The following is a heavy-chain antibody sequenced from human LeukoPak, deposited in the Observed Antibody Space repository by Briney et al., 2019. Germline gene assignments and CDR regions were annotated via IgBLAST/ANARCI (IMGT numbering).Heavy chain of an antibody. J-gene: IGHJ6*03. CDR2: ISGSGGST. D-gene: IGHD1-7*01. Sequence: SGGSLRLSCGASGFTFRSYAMSWVRQAPGKGVEWVAAISGSGGSTYYADSVKGRFTSSRDNAKITLYLEMTTPSAEDTAVSYCAKPPVELRYYYMDVWGKGTTVTASS. CDR3: AKPPVELRYYYMDV. CDR1: GFTFRSYA. V-gene: IGHV3-23*01.